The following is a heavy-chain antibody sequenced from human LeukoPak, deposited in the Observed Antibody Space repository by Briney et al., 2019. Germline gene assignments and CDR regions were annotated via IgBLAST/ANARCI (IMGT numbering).Heavy chain of an antibody. J-gene: IGHJ4*02. CDR2: IYYSGST. D-gene: IGHD6-19*01. CDR3: ARGTDSGWYV. CDR1: GGSISSGGYY. V-gene: IGHV4-31*03. Sequence: SETLSLTCTVSGGSISSGGYYWSWIRQHPGKGLEWIGYIYYSGSTYYNPSLKSRVTISVDTSKNQFSLKLSSVTAADTAVYYCARGTDSGWYVWGQGTLVTVSS.